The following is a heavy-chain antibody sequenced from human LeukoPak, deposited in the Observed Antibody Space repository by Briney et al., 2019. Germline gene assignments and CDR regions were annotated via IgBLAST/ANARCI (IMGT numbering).Heavy chain of an antibody. Sequence: PSETLSLTCTVSGGTMSGYYWTWLRQPPGKGLELIGYIYYSGGTNYNPSLKSRVTISIDTSKNHLSLRLNSVTAADTAVYYCGRRGWNFDLWGQGTLVTVSS. J-gene: IGHJ4*02. D-gene: IGHD6-19*01. V-gene: IGHV4-59*01. CDR2: IYYSGGT. CDR3: GRRGWNFDL. CDR1: GGTMSGYY.